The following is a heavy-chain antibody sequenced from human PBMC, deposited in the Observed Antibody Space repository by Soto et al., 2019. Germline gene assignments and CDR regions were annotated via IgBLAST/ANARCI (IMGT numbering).Heavy chain of an antibody. D-gene: IGHD5-18*01. J-gene: IGHJ3*02. CDR1: GFTFSSYA. Sequence: GGSLRLSCAASGFTFSSYAMHWVRQAPGKGLEWVAVISYDGSNKYYADSVKGRFTISRDNSKNTLYLQMNSLRAEGTAVYYCARAKGVGGYSYGYAFDIWGQGTMVTVSS. CDR3: ARAKGVGGYSYGYAFDI. CDR2: ISYDGSNK. V-gene: IGHV3-30*04.